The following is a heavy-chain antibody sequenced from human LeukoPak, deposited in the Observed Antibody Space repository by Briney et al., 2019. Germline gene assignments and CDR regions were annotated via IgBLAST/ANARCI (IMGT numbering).Heavy chain of an antibody. D-gene: IGHD1-26*01. CDR1: GFTFSSYS. V-gene: IGHV3-21*01. CDR2: ISSSSSYI. Sequence: PGGSLSLSCAASGFTFSSYSMNWVRQAPGKGLEWVSSISSSSSYIYYADSVKGRFTISRDNAKNSLYLQMNSLRAEDTAVYYCARRPLYSGSYSTWGQGTLVTVSS. J-gene: IGHJ1*01. CDR3: ARRPLYSGSYST.